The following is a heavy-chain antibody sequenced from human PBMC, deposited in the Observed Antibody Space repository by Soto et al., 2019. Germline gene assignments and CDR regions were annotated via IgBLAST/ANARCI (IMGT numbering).Heavy chain of an antibody. J-gene: IGHJ4*02. V-gene: IGHV3-21*01. CDR1: GFTFSTYS. CDR2: IDSSGTYT. Sequence: PGGSLRLSCAVSGFTFSTYSMNWVRQAPGKGLEWISSIDSSGTYTFYADSVKGRFTISRDNAKTSLFLQMNSLRVEDTATYFCAREGVMIQDLDFWGQGTLVTVSS. CDR3: AREGVMIQDLDF. D-gene: IGHD3-16*01.